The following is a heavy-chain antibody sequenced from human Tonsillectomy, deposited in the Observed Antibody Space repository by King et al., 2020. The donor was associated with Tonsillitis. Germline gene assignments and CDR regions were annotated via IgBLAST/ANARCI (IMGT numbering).Heavy chain of an antibody. V-gene: IGHV4-39*01. J-gene: IGHJ4*02. CDR3: ARHVALWFGES. CDR1: GGSISSGSYY. Sequence: QLQESGPGLVKPSETLSLTCTVSGGSISSGSYYWGWIRQPPGKGLEWIGSIYYSGSTYYNPSLKSRVTISVDTSKNQFSLKLSSVTAADTAVYYCARHVALWFGESWGQGTLVTVSS. CDR2: IYYSGST. D-gene: IGHD3-10*01.